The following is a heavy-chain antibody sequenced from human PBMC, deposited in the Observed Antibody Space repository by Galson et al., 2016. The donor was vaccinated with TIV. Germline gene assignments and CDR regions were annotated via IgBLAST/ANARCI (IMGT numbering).Heavy chain of an antibody. Sequence: SLRLSCAASGLIVSDNSMTWVRQAPGKGLECVALLYDDGSTIYADSVKGRFTISRDNSKNMVYLQMNSLRPEDTAVYFCARDRRHCGNECYLRYYYGMDVWGQGTTVTVSS. J-gene: IGHJ6*02. CDR1: GLIVSDNS. CDR3: ARDRRHCGNECYLRYYYGMDV. D-gene: IGHD2-21*01. CDR2: LYDDGST. V-gene: IGHV3-66*01.